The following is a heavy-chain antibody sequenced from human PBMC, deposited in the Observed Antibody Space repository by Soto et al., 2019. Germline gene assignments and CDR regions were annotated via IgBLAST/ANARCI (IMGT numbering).Heavy chain of an antibody. D-gene: IGHD6-13*01. CDR1: GFTFSSYG. J-gene: IGHJ4*02. CDR2: ISSSSGTI. V-gene: IGHV3-48*01. Sequence: GGSLRLSCEASGFTFSSYGMNWVRQAPGKGLEWVSYISSSSGTIYSADSVKGRFTISRDNAKNSLYLQMNSLRAEDTAVYYYASVLSGTGWWGQGTLVTVSS. CDR3: ASVLSGTGW.